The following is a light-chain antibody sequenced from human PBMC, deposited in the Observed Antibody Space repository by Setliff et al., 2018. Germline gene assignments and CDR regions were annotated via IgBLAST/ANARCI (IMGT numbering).Light chain of an antibody. V-gene: IGLV2-18*02. CDR2: DVS. CDR1: SSDVGGYNR. Sequence: LTQPPSVSGSPGHSVTISCTGTSSDVGGYNRVSWYQHPPGTAPKLMIYDVSHRPSGVPDRFSGSKSGNTASLTISGLRAEDEADYYCSSYTSSSHPVFGGGTKVTVL. J-gene: IGLJ3*02. CDR3: SSYTSSSHPV.